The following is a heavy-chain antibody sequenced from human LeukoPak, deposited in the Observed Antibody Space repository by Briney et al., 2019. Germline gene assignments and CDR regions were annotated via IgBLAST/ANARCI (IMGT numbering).Heavy chain of an antibody. D-gene: IGHD2-21*02. CDR1: GFTFDDYA. Sequence: GGSLRLSCAASGFTFDDYAMHWVRQAPGKGLEWVSLISGDGGSTYYADSVKGRFTISRDNSKNSLYLQMNSLRTEDTALYYCANRAVVTVYDAFDIWGQGTMVTVSS. J-gene: IGHJ3*02. CDR3: ANRAVVTVYDAFDI. V-gene: IGHV3-43*02. CDR2: ISGDGGST.